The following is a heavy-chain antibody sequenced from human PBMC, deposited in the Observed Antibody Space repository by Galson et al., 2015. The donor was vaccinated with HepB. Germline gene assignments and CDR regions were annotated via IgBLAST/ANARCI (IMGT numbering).Heavy chain of an antibody. D-gene: IGHD2-21*01. V-gene: IGHV1-46*01. Sequence: SVKVSCKASGYSFTSYYLHWVRQAPGQGPEWMAIINPSGGDTTYAQKFRGRVTVARDTSTTTVYMELSGLNSENTAVYYCARDPLLCTFVVSKYFDYWGQGTLVTVSS. CDR1: GYSFTSYY. CDR2: INPSGGDT. CDR3: ARDPLLCTFVVSKYFDY. J-gene: IGHJ4*02.